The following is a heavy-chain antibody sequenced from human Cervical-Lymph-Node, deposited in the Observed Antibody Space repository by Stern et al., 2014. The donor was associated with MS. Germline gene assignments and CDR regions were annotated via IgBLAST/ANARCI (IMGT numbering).Heavy chain of an antibody. J-gene: IGHJ4*02. CDR3: TRDDLAAPSAEYFDY. V-gene: IGHV3-49*04. D-gene: IGHD6-6*01. CDR1: GFTFGDYA. CDR2: IRSKAYGGTT. Sequence: EDQLVESGGGLEQPGRALRLSRTASGFTFGDYAMSRVRQAPGKGMAWVGFIRSKAYGGTTEYAASVKGRFTISRDDSKSIAYLQMNSLKTEDTAVYYCTRDDLAAPSAEYFDYWGQGTLVTVSS.